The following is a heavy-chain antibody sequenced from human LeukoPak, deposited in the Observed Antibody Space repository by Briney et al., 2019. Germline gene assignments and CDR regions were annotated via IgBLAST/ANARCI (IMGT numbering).Heavy chain of an antibody. Sequence: GGSLRLSCAASGFTFSSYAMSWVRQAPGKGLEWVSAISGSGGSTYYADSVKGRFTISRDNSKNTLYLQMNSLRAEDTAVYYCXXGXXYYXSSDEGEWYFDYWGQGTLVTVSS. CDR2: ISGSGGST. CDR1: GFTFSSYA. D-gene: IGHD3-22*01. CDR3: XXGXXYYXSSDEGEWYFDY. J-gene: IGHJ4*02. V-gene: IGHV3-23*01.